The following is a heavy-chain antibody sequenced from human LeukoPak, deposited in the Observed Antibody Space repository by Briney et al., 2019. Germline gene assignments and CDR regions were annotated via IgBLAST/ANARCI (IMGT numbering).Heavy chain of an antibody. CDR2: LNPSTGGT. Sequence: ASAKGSCKASGYIVTNYYIHWVRQAPGQGLEWMGWLNPSTGGTDFAQKFQGGVTLTRDTSLTTAYMGLTSLSSDDTAVYYCARSERVKGIFDFWGQGTLVIVSS. CDR3: ARSERVKGIFDF. D-gene: IGHD1-1*01. J-gene: IGHJ4*02. V-gene: IGHV1-2*02. CDR1: GYIVTNYY.